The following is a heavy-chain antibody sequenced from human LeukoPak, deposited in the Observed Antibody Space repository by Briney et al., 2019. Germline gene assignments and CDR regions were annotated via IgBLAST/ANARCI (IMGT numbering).Heavy chain of an antibody. D-gene: IGHD2-2*01. J-gene: IGHJ4*02. CDR3: ARGIQLLPYY. CDR1: GGSISPYY. Sequence: SETLSLTCTVSGGSISPYYWSWIQQSPGKGLEYIGYIYYTGSTNYNPSLKSRVTISLDTSNNQFSLKLSSVTAADTAVYYCARGIQLLPYYWGQGTLVTVSS. V-gene: IGHV4-59*12. CDR2: IYYTGST.